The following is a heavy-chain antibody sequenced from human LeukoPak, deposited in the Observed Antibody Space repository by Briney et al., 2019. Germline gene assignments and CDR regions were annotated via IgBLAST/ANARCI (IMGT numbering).Heavy chain of an antibody. V-gene: IGHV3-33*08. J-gene: IGHJ4*02. Sequence: GRSLRLSCAASRFTFSTYGMHWVRQAPGKGLEWVAVISYDGSNKYYADSVKGRFTISRDNAMNTLFLQMNSLRAEDTAMYYCARDRYYIQDYWGQGTLVTVSS. CDR3: ARDRYYIQDY. CDR2: ISYDGSNK. D-gene: IGHD3-22*01. CDR1: RFTFSTYG.